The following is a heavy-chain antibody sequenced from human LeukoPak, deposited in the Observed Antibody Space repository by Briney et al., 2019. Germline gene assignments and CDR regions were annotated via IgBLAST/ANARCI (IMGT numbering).Heavy chain of an antibody. D-gene: IGHD5-12*01. Sequence: GASVKVSCKASGYTFTSYGISWVRQAPGQGLEWMGWISAYNGNTNYAQKLQGRVTMTTDTSTSTAYMELRSLRSDDTAVYYCARDSTRGYISYYYMDVWGKGTTVTISS. CDR3: ARDSTRGYISYYYMDV. CDR2: ISAYNGNT. CDR1: GYTFTSYG. J-gene: IGHJ6*03. V-gene: IGHV1-18*01.